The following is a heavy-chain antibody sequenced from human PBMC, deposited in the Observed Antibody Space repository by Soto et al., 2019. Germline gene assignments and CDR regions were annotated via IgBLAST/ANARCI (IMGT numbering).Heavy chain of an antibody. J-gene: IGHJ4*02. CDR1: GYTFTSYY. Sequence: QVQLVQSGAEVKKPGASVKVSCKASGYTFTSYYMHWVRQAPGQGLEWMGIINPSGGSTSYAQKFQGRVTMTRDTSTSTVYIELSSLRSEDTAVYYCARVTSEYYYDSSRYSDYWGQGTLVTVSS. CDR2: INPSGGST. D-gene: IGHD3-22*01. V-gene: IGHV1-46*01. CDR3: ARVTSEYYYDSSRYSDY.